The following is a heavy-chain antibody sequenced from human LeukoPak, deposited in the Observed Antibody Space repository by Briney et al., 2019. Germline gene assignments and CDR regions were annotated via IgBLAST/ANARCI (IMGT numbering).Heavy chain of an antibody. J-gene: IGHJ5*02. CDR3: ARDRRYDFWSGSNWFDP. CDR1: GFTFSSYW. D-gene: IGHD3-3*01. CDR2: IKQDGSER. Sequence: PGGSLRLSCAASGFTFSSYWMSWVRQAPGKGLEWVANIKQDGSERYYVDSVKGRFTISRDNAKNSLYLQMNSLRAEDTAVYYCARDRRYDFWSGSNWFDPWGQGTLVTVSS. V-gene: IGHV3-7*01.